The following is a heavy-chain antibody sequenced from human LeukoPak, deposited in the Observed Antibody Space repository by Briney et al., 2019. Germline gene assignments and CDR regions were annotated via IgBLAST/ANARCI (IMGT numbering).Heavy chain of an antibody. CDR3: AKSHYYDISGYSDY. CDR2: ISGSDST. CDR1: GFTFSSYW. Sequence: GGSLRLSCAASGFTFSSYWMSCVRQAPGKGLECVSAISGSDSTYYADSVKGRFTISRDNSKNTLYLQMNSLRAEDTAVYYCAKSHYYDISGYSDYWGQGTLVTVSS. J-gene: IGHJ4*02. V-gene: IGHV3-23*01. D-gene: IGHD3-22*01.